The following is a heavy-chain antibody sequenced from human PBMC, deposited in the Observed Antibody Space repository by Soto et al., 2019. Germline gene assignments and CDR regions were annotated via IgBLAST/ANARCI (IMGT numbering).Heavy chain of an antibody. Sequence: ASVKVSCKASGYTFTSYAMHWVRQAPGQRLEWMGWINAGNGNTKYSQKFQGRVTITRDTSASTAYIELSSLRSEDTAVYYCARDPQEGPIDYWGQGTLVTVSS. CDR2: INAGNGNT. CDR1: GYTFTSYA. V-gene: IGHV1-3*01. J-gene: IGHJ4*02. CDR3: ARDPQEGPIDY.